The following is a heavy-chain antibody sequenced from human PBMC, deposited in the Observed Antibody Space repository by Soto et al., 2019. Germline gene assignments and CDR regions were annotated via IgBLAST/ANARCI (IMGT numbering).Heavy chain of an antibody. CDR3: ARHFGYDSSGYLNHDAFDI. Sequence: SETLSLTCTLAGGSISSYYWSWIRQPPGKGLEWIGYIYYSGSTNYNPSLKSRVTISVDTSKNQFSLKLSSVTAADTAVYYCARHFGYDSSGYLNHDAFDIWGQGTMVT. CDR1: GGSISSYY. CDR2: IYYSGST. V-gene: IGHV4-59*08. J-gene: IGHJ3*02. D-gene: IGHD3-22*01.